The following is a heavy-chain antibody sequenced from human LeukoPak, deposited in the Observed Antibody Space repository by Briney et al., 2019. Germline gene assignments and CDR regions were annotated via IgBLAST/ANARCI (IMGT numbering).Heavy chain of an antibody. V-gene: IGHV3-30-3*01. CDR3: AKSLGYSSSSIDY. CDR1: GFTFSSYA. J-gene: IGHJ4*02. CDR2: ISYDGSNK. Sequence: TGGSLRLSCAASGFTFSSYAMHWVRQAPGMGLEWVAVISYDGSNKYYADSVKGRFTISRDNSKNTLYLQMNSLRAEDTAVYYCAKSLGYSSSSIDYWGQGTLVTVSS. D-gene: IGHD6-6*01.